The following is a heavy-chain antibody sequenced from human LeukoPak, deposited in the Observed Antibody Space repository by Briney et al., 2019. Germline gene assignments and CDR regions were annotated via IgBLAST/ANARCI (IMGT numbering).Heavy chain of an antibody. V-gene: IGHV4-4*07. CDR3: ARVRKGGGWYSLFYFDY. D-gene: IGHD6-19*01. J-gene: IGHJ4*02. CDR2: IYTSGST. Sequence: PSETLSLTCSVSGGSVSSYYWSWVRQPAGKGLEWIGRIYTSGSTNYNPSLKSRVTMSVDTSKNQFSLKLSSVTAADTAVYYCARVRKGGGWYSLFYFDYWGQGNLVTVSS. CDR1: GGSVSSYY.